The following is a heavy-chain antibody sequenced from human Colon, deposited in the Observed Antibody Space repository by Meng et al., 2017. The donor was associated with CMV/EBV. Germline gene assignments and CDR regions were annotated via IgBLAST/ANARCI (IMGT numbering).Heavy chain of an antibody. CDR1: GFSFRNFD. CDR2: ITGSGSRT. D-gene: IGHD6-6*01. Sequence: GESLKISCAASGFSFRNFDKSWARQAPGKGLEWVATITGSGSRTHYADSVKGRFTISRDNSKNTLYLQINSLRVEDTAIYYCDASDYWGQGTQVTVPQ. V-gene: IGHV3-23*01. J-gene: IGHJ4*02. CDR3: DASDY.